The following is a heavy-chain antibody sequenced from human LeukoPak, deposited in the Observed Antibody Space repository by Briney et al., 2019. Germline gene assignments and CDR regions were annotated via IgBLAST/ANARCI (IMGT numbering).Heavy chain of an antibody. J-gene: IGHJ4*02. V-gene: IGHV1-58*01. Sequence: SVKVSCKASGFTFTSSAVQWVRQARGQRLEWIGWIVVGSGNTNYAQKFQERVTITRDMSTSTAYMELSSPRSEDTAVYYCAALSTMINPLYFDYWGQGTLVTVSS. CDR2: IVVGSGNT. CDR1: GFTFTSSA. D-gene: IGHD3-22*01. CDR3: AALSTMINPLYFDY.